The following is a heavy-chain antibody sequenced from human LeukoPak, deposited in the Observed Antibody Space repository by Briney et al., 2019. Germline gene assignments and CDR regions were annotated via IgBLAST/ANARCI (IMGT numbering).Heavy chain of an antibody. V-gene: IGHV3-7*01. CDR3: ARDASPNDSSGYYYVG. D-gene: IGHD3-22*01. Sequence: PGGSLRLSCAASGFTFSSYWMSWVRQAPGKGLEWVANIKQDGSEKYYVDSVKGRFTISRDNAKNSLYLQMNSLRAEDTAVYYCARDASPNDSSGYYYVGWGQGTLVTVSS. J-gene: IGHJ4*02. CDR2: IKQDGSEK. CDR1: GFTFSSYW.